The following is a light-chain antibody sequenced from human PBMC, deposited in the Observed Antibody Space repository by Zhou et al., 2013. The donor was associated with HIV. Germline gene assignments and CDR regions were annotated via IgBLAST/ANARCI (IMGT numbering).Light chain of an antibody. CDR1: QSLLHSNGYNY. J-gene: IGKJ2*01. V-gene: IGKV2-28*01. Sequence: DIVMTQSPLSLPVTPGEPASISCRSSQSLLHSNGYNYLDWYLQKPGQSPQLLIYLGSNRASGVPDRFSGSESGTDFTLRISRVEAGDVGVYYCMQALETPRTFGQGTKLEIK. CDR2: LGS. CDR3: MQALETPRT.